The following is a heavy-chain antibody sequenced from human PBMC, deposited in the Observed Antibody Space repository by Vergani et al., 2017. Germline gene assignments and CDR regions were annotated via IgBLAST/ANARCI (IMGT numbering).Heavy chain of an antibody. CDR2: IYVSGIT. Sequence: QVQLQESGPGLVKPSQTLSLTCTVSGASINNDFYYCHWIRQPAGKGLEWIGRIYVSGITDYNSSLQSRVSMSVDTSKNQFSLTLTSVTTADTAFYYCAKDNKQLRPNAFELWGQGTMVTVSS. J-gene: IGHJ3*01. V-gene: IGHV4-61*02. CDR1: GASINNDFYY. D-gene: IGHD4-23*01. CDR3: AKDNKQLRPNAFEL.